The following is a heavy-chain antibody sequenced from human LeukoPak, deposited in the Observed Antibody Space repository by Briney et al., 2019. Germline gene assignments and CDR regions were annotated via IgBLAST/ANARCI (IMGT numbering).Heavy chain of an antibody. D-gene: IGHD6-6*01. CDR1: GFTFTDTY. J-gene: IGHJ4*02. V-gene: IGHV3-11*01. CDR3: ARGVVEEQLGQLDY. CDR2: ISPSGTDI. Sequence: GGSLRLSCAVSGFTFTDTYMTWIRQAPGKGLESLSYISPSGTDISYADSVKGRFTISRDNAKNSLYLQMNSLRAEDTAVYYCARGVVEEQLGQLDYWGQGTLVTVSS.